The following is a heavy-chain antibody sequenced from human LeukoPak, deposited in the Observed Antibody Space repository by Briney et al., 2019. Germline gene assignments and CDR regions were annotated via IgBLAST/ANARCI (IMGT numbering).Heavy chain of an antibody. CDR2: ISGDGTTI. CDR1: GFTFSVHY. V-gene: IGHV3-11*04. D-gene: IGHD3-10*01. Sequence: GGSLRLSCAASGFTFSVHYMTWIRQAPGKGLEWVSYISGDGTTIYYADSVRGRFTISRDNAKSLMYRQMNSLRAEDTAVYYCARDLPYYYGSGSYCLDYWGQGTLVTVSS. J-gene: IGHJ4*02. CDR3: ARDLPYYYGSGSYCLDY.